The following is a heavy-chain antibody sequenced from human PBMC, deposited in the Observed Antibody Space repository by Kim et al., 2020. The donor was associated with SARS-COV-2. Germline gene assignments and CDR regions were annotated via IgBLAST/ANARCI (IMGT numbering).Heavy chain of an antibody. J-gene: IGHJ4*02. Sequence: NYIPSLKSRVTMSVETSKNQFSLKLSSVTAADTAVYYRARMGGGSQGTNYWRQGTLVTFSS. D-gene: IGHD1-26*01. CDR3: ARMGGGSQGTNY. V-gene: IGHV4-34*01.